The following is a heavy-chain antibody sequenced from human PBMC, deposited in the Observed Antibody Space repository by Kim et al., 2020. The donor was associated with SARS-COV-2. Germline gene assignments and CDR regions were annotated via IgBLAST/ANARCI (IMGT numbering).Heavy chain of an antibody. CDR1: GYSFTSYW. CDR2: IDPSDSYT. J-gene: IGHJ4*02. CDR3: ARMGSAYYDSSGYHWDY. V-gene: IGHV5-10-1*01. D-gene: IGHD3-22*01. Sequence: GESLKISCKGSGYSFTSYWISWVRQMPGKGLEWMGRIDPSDSYTNYSPSFQGHVTISADKSISTAYLQWSSLKASDTAMYYCARMGSAYYDSSGYHWDYWGQGTLVTVSS.